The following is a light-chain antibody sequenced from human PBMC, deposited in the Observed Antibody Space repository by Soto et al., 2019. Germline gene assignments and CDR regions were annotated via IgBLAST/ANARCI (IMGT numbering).Light chain of an antibody. CDR3: QQYNNWPRT. Sequence: VMTQSPATLSVSPGERATLSCRASQSVSSNLAWYQHKHGQAHRXLIYGASTRATGIPARFSGSGSGTEVTLTISSLQSEDCAVYYCQQYNNWPRTFGQGAKVDIK. V-gene: IGKV3-15*01. CDR1: QSVSSN. J-gene: IGKJ1*01. CDR2: GAS.